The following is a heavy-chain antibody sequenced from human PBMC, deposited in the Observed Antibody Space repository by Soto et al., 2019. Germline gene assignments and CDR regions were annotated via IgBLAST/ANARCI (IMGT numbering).Heavy chain of an antibody. CDR1: GFAFNNYA. CDR2: ISGSGGSI. V-gene: IGHV3-23*01. J-gene: IGHJ4*02. CDR3: ARSITTVTYFDY. D-gene: IGHD4-17*01. Sequence: GGSLRLSCAASGFAFNNYAMSWVRQAPGKGLEWVSAISGSGGSIYYADSVKGRFTISRDNSKNTLYVQMNSLRAEDTAVYYCARSITTVTYFDYWGQGTLVTVSS.